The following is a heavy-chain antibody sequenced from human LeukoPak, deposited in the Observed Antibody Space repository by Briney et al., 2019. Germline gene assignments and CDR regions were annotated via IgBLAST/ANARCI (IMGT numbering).Heavy chain of an antibody. J-gene: IGHJ4*02. CDR2: INHSRST. CDR3: ARGGYCGGDCYSYIDY. Sequence: KPSETLSLTCAVYGGSFSGYYWSWIRQPPRKGLEWIGEINHSRSTNYNPSLKSRVTISVDTSKNQFSLKLSSVTAADTAVYYCARGGYCGGDCYSYIDYWGQGTLVTVSS. D-gene: IGHD2-21*02. V-gene: IGHV4-34*01. CDR1: GGSFSGYY.